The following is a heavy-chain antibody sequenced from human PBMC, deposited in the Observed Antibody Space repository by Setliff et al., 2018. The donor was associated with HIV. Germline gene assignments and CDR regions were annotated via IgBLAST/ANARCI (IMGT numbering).Heavy chain of an antibody. D-gene: IGHD1-26*01. V-gene: IGHV3-21*01. CDR3: ARDWWELLGNYGMDV. CDR2: ISSSSSYI. CDR1: GFTFSSYS. Sequence: GGSLRLSCAASGFTFSSYSMNWVRQAPGKGLEWVSSISSSSSYIYYADSVKGRFTISRDNAKNSLYLQMNSLRAEDTAVYYCARDWWELLGNYGMDVWGKGTTVTVSS. J-gene: IGHJ6*04.